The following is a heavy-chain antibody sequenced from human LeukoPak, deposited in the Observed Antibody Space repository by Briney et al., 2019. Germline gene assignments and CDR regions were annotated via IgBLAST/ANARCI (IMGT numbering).Heavy chain of an antibody. CDR3: AREVYYDILTGDFGY. J-gene: IGHJ4*02. CDR2: ISGSGGST. V-gene: IGHV3-23*01. CDR1: GFTFSDYY. D-gene: IGHD3-9*01. Sequence: PGGSLRLSCAASGFTFSDYYMSWIRQAPGKGLEWVTAISGSGGSTYYADSVKGRFTISRDNSKNTLYLQMNSLRAEDTAVYYCAREVYYDILTGDFGYWGQGTLVTVSS.